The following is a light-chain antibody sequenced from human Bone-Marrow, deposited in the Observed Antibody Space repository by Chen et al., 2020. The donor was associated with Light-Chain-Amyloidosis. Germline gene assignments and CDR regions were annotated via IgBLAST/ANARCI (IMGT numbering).Light chain of an antibody. CDR1: STDVGHSNL. CDR2: ADS. V-gene: IGLV2-23*01. Sequence: QSALTQPASVAGSVGQSITISCTGTSTDVGHSNLVSWYQQHPGEAPKLMIYADSERPSGVSNRCSGSKSGNTDSLTISRLQTEDQSDYYSCTNSDTDKLIFGTGTKLTVL. J-gene: IGLJ2*01. CDR3: CTNSDTDKLI.